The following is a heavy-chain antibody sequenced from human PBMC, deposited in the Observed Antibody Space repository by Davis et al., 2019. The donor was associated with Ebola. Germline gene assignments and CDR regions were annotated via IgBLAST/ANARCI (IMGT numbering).Heavy chain of an antibody. CDR3: ARDLGLYGDLNWFDA. CDR1: GFTFSVYA. J-gene: IGHJ5*02. Sequence: GESLKISCAGSGFTFSVYAMHWVRQAPGKGLEWVTFISYDGSNLYYADSVKGRFTISRYNSKNMVYLQMNSLRADDTAVYYCARDLGLYGDLNWFDAWGQGTLVSVSS. V-gene: IGHV3-30-3*01. CDR2: ISYDGSNL. D-gene: IGHD4-17*01.